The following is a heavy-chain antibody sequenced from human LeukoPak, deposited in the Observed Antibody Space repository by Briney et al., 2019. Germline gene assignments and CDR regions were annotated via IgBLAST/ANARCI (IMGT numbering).Heavy chain of an antibody. CDR2: IYHSGNT. CDR1: GDFIRNNYY. Sequence: SQTLSLTCTVSGDFIRNNYYWSWIRQPPGKGMEWIGYIYHSGNTYYNPSLESRVGISVDASKNQFSLKVNSVTAADTAVYYCARLMLDCTGNVCHTDYFDFWGQGTLVTVSS. J-gene: IGHJ4*02. D-gene: IGHD1-14*01. CDR3: ARLMLDCTGNVCHTDYFDF. V-gene: IGHV4-30-4*08.